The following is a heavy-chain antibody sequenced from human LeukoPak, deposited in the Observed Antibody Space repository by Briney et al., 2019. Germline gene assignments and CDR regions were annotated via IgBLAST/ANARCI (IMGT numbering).Heavy chain of an antibody. D-gene: IGHD3-3*01. J-gene: IGHJ3*02. CDR3: ARGATPVRVLRFLEWLSGPSGAFDI. V-gene: IGHV4-39*07. Sequence: SETLSLTCTVSGGSISSSSYYWGWLRQPPGTGLEWIGEINHSGSTNYNPSLKSRVTISVDTSKNQFSLKLSSVTAADTAVYYCARGATPVRVLRFLEWLSGPSGAFDIWGQGTMVTVSS. CDR1: GGSISSSSYY. CDR2: INHSGST.